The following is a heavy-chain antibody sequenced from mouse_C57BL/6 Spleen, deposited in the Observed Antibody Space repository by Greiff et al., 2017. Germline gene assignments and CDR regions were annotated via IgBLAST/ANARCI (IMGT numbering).Heavy chain of an antibody. CDR3: ARQNGNSYYFDY. CDR2: IDPSDSET. CDR1: GYTFTSYW. J-gene: IGHJ2*01. D-gene: IGHD2-1*01. V-gene: IGHV1-52*01. Sequence: QVHVKQPGAELVRPGSSVKLSCKASGYTFTSYWMHWVKQRPIQGLEWIGNIDPSDSETHYNQKFKDKATLTVDKSSSTAYMQLSSLTSEDSAVYYCARQNGNSYYFDYWGQGTTLTVSS.